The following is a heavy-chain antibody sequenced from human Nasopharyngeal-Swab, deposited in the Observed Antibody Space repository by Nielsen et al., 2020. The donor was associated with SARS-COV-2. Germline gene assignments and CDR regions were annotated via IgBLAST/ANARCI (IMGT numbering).Heavy chain of an antibody. Sequence: GESLKISCATSGFTFSTYWMTWVRQAPGKGLEWVANIKQDGSEKYYIDSVKGRFTISRDNAKSSLVLEMNSLRVEDTALYYCATDGYSFGYDRGYWGQGTLVIVSS. CDR2: IKQDGSEK. D-gene: IGHD4-11*01. CDR3: ATDGYSFGYDRGY. V-gene: IGHV3-7*01. CDR1: GFTFSTYW. J-gene: IGHJ4*02.